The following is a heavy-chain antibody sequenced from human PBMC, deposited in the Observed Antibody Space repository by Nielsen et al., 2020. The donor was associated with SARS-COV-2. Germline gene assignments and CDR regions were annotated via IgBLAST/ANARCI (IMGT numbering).Heavy chain of an antibody. Sequence: ASVKVSCKASGYTFTSYAMHWVRQAPGQRLEWMGWINAGNGNTKYSQKLQGRVTMTTDTSTSTAYMELRSLRSDDTAVYYCARDVPVSTGSGWDYGMDVWGQGTTVIVSS. V-gene: IGHV1-3*01. CDR3: ARDVPVSTGSGWDYGMDV. CDR1: GYTFTSYA. J-gene: IGHJ6*02. D-gene: IGHD6-19*01. CDR2: INAGNGNT.